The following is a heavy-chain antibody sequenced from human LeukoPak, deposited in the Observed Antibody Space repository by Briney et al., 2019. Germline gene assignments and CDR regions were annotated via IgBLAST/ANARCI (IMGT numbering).Heavy chain of an antibody. CDR1: GYSFTSYW. CDR2: IYPGDSDT. Sequence: GESLKTSCKGSGYSFTSYWIGWVRQMPGKGLEWMGIIYPGDSDTRYSPSFQGQVTISADKSISTAYLQWSSLKASDTAMYYCARLGRKSGSYLHYFDYWGQGTLVTVSS. V-gene: IGHV5-51*01. D-gene: IGHD1-26*01. CDR3: ARLGRKSGSYLHYFDY. J-gene: IGHJ4*02.